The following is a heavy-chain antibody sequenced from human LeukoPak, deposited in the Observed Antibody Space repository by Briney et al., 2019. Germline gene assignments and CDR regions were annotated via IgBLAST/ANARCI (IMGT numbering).Heavy chain of an antibody. J-gene: IGHJ4*02. D-gene: IGHD3-22*01. CDR2: IYSGGST. Sequence: GGSLRLSCAASGFTFSSYEMSWVRQAPGKGLEWVSVIYSGGSTYYADSVKGRFTISRDNSKNTLYLQMNSLRAEDTAVYYCGTGNYYDSSGYYPVFDYWGQGTLVTVSS. CDR1: GFTFSSYE. CDR3: GTGNYYDSSGYYPVFDY. V-gene: IGHV3-66*02.